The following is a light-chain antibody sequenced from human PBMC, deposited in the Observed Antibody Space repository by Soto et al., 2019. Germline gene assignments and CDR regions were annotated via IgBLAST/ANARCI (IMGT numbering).Light chain of an antibody. J-gene: IGLJ1*01. CDR2: DVS. CDR3: SSYTRSNTLV. Sequence: QSALTQPASVSGSPGQSITISCTGTSSDVGGYNYVSWYQQHPGKAPKLMIYDVSNRPSGVSNRFSGSKSGNTASLTISGLQAEDEADYYCSSYTRSNTLVFGTGTKLTVL. V-gene: IGLV2-14*03. CDR1: SSDVGGYNY.